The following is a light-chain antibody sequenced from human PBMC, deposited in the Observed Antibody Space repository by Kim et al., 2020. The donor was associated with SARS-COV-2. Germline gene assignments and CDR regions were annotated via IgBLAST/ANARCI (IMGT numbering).Light chain of an antibody. J-gene: IGLJ1*01. V-gene: IGLV3-1*01. CDR2: QDS. Sequence: SSELTHPPSVSVSPGQTASITCSGDKLGDKYACWYQQKPGQSPVLVIYQDSKRPSGIPERFSGSNSGNTATLTISGTQAMDEADYYCQAWDSSTAVFGTGTKVTVL. CDR1: KLGDKY. CDR3: QAWDSSTAV.